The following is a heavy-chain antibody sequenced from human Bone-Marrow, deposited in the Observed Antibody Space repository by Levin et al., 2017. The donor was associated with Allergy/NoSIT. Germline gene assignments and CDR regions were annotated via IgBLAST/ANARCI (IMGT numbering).Heavy chain of an antibody. V-gene: IGHV3-30*03. Sequence: PGGSLRLSCSASQFVFSAHPMHWVRLAPGTGLEWVATLASDGDYTYYRKSLMGRFTISRDNSDNKLYLEMKNPRSDDTAVYYGARGGGYDYEGRRDHYFALWGQGTLVTV. J-gene: IGHJ4*02. CDR2: LASDGDYT. D-gene: IGHD5-12*01. CDR1: QFVFSAHP. CDR3: ARGGGYDYEGRRDHYFAL.